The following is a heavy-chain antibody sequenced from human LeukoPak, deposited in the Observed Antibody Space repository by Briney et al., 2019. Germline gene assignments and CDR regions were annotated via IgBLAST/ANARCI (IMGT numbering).Heavy chain of an antibody. Sequence: AESLKISCKGSGYRFTSYWIGWVRQMPGKGLEWMGIIYPGDSDTRYSPSFQGQITISVDKSISTAYLQWSSLKASDTAMYYCARQGSNYYYYYMDVWGKGTTVTVSS. CDR3: ARQGSNYYYYYMDV. J-gene: IGHJ6*03. V-gene: IGHV5-51*01. D-gene: IGHD1-26*01. CDR2: IYPGDSDT. CDR1: GYRFTSYW.